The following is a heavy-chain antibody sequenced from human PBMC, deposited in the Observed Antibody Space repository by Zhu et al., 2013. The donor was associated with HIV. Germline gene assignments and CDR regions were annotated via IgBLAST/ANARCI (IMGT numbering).Heavy chain of an antibody. D-gene: IGHD3-16*01. CDR3: AADVRYGRPAFDI. Sequence: QVQLVQSGAEVKKPGSSVKVSCKASGGTFSSYAISWVRQDPGQGLEWMGGIIPIFDSANYAQKFQGRVTITADKSTSTVYMELSSLRSEDTAIYYCAADVRYGRPAFDIWGQGTMVTVSS. V-gene: IGHV1-69*06. J-gene: IGHJ3*02. CDR2: IIPIFDSA. CDR1: GGTFSSYA.